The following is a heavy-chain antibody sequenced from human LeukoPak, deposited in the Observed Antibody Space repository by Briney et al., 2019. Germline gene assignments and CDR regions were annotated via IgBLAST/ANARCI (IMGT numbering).Heavy chain of an antibody. CDR1: VFTFSDYH. Sequence: GVPLSLSCAASVFTFSDYHMSWLRHAPGKGLEWVSYIGSGGSTIYYADSVNGRFTTSRDTAKNSQYLQMNSLRAEDTAVYYCARVRMDYGSGSPADYWGQGTLVTVSS. D-gene: IGHD3-10*01. V-gene: IGHV3-11*01. CDR3: ARVRMDYGSGSPADY. J-gene: IGHJ4*02. CDR2: IGSGGSTI.